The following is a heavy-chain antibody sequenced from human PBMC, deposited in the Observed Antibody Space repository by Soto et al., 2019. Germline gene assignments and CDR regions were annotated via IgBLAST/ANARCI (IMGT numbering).Heavy chain of an antibody. D-gene: IGHD3-10*01. CDR1: WDSVSSNVAA. V-gene: IGHV6-1*01. CDR3: ARVANLARGHDS. J-gene: IGHJ4*02. Sequence: SQTLSLTCAISWDSVSSNVAAWTWIRQSPSRGLEWLGRTFYRANWNYNYAVSVTGRMTINPDTSRNQFSLQLNSVTPEDTAVYYCARVANLARGHDSWGQGTLVTVSS. CDR2: TFYRANWNY.